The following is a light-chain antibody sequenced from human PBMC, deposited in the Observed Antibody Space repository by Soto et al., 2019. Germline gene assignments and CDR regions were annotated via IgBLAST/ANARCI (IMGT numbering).Light chain of an antibody. CDR1: QGIRND. V-gene: IGKV1-17*01. J-gene: IGKJ5*01. CDR2: PAS. CDR3: LQHNSYPIP. Sequence: IQMTEDLGSRRATVGERVTSTCRASQGIRNDLGWYQQKPGKAPKRLIYPASSLQSGVPSRFSGSGSGTEFTLTISSLQPEDSAIYDCLQHNSYPIPFGQGTRLEIK.